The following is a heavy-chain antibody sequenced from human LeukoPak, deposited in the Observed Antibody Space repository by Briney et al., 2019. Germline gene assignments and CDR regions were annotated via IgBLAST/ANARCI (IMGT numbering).Heavy chain of an antibody. V-gene: IGHV1-2*02. CDR1: GYTFTGYY. J-gene: IGHJ4*02. CDR3: ARGGYSYGVDY. CDR2: INPNSGGT. D-gene: IGHD5-18*01. Sequence: GASVKVSCKASGYTFTGYYIHWVRQASGQGLEWMGWINPNSGGTNYVQKFQGRVTMTRDTSITTAYMELSRLTSDDTAVYYCARGGYSYGVDYWGQGTLVTVSS.